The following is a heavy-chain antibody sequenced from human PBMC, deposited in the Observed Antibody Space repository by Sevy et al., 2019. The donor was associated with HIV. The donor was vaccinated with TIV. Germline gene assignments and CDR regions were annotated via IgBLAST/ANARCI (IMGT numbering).Heavy chain of an antibody. V-gene: IGHV3-11*01. CDR2: ISNSGSTI. CDR3: AGEGSGSYFRL. J-gene: IGHJ4*02. CDR1: GFTFSDYY. Sequence: GGSLRLSCAASGFTFSDYYMSWIRQAPGKGLEWVSYISNSGSTIYYADSVKGRFTISRDNAKNSLYLQMNSQRAEDTAGYYCAGEGSGSYFRLWGQGTLVTVSS. D-gene: IGHD1-26*01.